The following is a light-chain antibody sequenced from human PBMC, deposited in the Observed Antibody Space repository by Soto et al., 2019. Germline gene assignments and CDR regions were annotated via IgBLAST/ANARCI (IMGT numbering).Light chain of an antibody. CDR2: GAS. J-gene: IGKJ2*01. Sequence: EIVLTQSPGTLSLSPGDRATLSCRASQSFSSNYLAWYQQKPGQAPRLLIYGASSRATGIPDRFSGSGSGTDFTLTISRLEPEDFAVYYCQQYGSLPRTFGQGTKVDIK. V-gene: IGKV3-20*01. CDR3: QQYGSLPRT. CDR1: QSFSSNY.